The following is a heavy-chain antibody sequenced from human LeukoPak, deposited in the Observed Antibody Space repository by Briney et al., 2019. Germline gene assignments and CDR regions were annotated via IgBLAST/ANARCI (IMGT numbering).Heavy chain of an antibody. CDR2: IDPSDSYT. J-gene: IGHJ3*02. CDR3: ARHYYGDYGDNAFYI. Sequence: GESLKISCKGSGYSFSTYWINWVRQMPEKGLEWMGTIDPSDSYTNYSPSFQGHVTISADKSISAAYLQWSSLKASDTAIYYCARHYYGDYGDNAFYIWGQGTMVTVSS. CDR1: GYSFSTYW. V-gene: IGHV5-10-1*01. D-gene: IGHD4-17*01.